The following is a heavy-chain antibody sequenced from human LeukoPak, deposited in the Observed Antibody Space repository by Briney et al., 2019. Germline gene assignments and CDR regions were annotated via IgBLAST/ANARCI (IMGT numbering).Heavy chain of an antibody. V-gene: IGHV4-30-4*08. CDR3: ARDLSGYGIFDY. CDR2: IYYSAST. J-gene: IGHJ4*02. D-gene: IGHD5-12*01. Sequence: PSQTLSLTCTVSGGSLSSGGDYWSWIRQPPGKGLEWIGYIYYSASTYYSPSLKSRVTVSVDTSNNRFSLKLSSVTAADTAMYYCARDLSGYGIFDYWGQGTLVTVSS. CDR1: GGSLSSGGDY.